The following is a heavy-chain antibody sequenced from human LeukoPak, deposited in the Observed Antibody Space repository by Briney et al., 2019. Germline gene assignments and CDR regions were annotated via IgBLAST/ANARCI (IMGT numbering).Heavy chain of an antibody. V-gene: IGHV4-31*03. J-gene: IGHJ4*02. CDR1: GGSISSGGYY. Sequence: SQTLSLTCTVSGGSISSGGYYWSWIRQHPGKGLEWIGYIYYSGSTYYNPSLKSRVTISVDTSKNQFSLKLSSVTAADTAVYYCARSRDGYHYFDYSGQGTLVTVSS. CDR3: ARSRDGYHYFDY. CDR2: IYYSGST. D-gene: IGHD5-24*01.